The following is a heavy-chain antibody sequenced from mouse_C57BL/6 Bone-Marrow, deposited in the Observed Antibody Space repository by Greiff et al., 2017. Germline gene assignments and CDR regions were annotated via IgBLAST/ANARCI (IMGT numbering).Heavy chain of an antibody. CDR1: GFTFSDYG. D-gene: IGHD2-4*01. J-gene: IGHJ4*01. Sequence: DVMLVESGGGLVQPGGSLKLSCAASGFTFSDYGMAWVRQAPRKGPEWVAFISNLAYSIYYADTVTGRFTISRENAKNTLYLEMSSLRSEDTAMYYCARQRYDYVYAMDYWGQGTSVTVSS. CDR3: ARQRYDYVYAMDY. CDR2: ISNLAYSI. V-gene: IGHV5-15*01.